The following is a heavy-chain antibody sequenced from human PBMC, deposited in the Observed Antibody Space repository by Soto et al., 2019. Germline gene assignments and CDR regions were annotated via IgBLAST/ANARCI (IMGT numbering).Heavy chain of an antibody. J-gene: IGHJ2*01. CDR2: ISYDGTTK. D-gene: IGHD2-21*02. CDR3: VRDPCSDCFDWYFDI. V-gene: IGHV3-30*09. Sequence: QLVESGGGVVQPGGSLRLSCAASGFAFSRFALHWLRQAPGKGLEWVALISYDGTTKYYPDAVKGRFAISRDNSNNSLYLEMNSLRPEDTAFYYCVRDPCSDCFDWYFDIWGHGTLVTVSS. CDR1: GFAFSRFA.